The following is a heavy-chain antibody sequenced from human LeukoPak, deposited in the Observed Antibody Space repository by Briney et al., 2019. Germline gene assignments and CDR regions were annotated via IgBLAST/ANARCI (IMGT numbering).Heavy chain of an antibody. CDR3: ARDRLVVTAIGGFDC. V-gene: IGHV3-33*01. CDR1: GFTFSSYG. D-gene: IGHD2-21*02. J-gene: IGHJ4*02. CDR2: IWYDGSNK. Sequence: PGRSLRLSCAASGFTFSSYGMHWVRQAPGKGLEWVALIWYDGSNKDYADSVKGRFTISRDNSKNTLYLQMNSLRAEDTAVYYCARDRLVVTAIGGFDCWGQGTLVTVSS.